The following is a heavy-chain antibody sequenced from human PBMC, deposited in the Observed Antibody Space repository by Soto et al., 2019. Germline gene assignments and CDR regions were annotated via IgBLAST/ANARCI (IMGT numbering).Heavy chain of an antibody. J-gene: IGHJ6*02. Sequence: PGGSLRLSCAASGFTFSSYGMHWVRQAPGKGLEWVAVISYDGSNKYYADSLKGRFTVSRDNSKNTLYLQMSSLRAEDTAVYYCVKDGSSGWPYYYGMDVRGQGTTVTVSS. D-gene: IGHD6-19*01. CDR2: ISYDGSNK. V-gene: IGHV3-30*18. CDR3: VKDGSSGWPYYYGMDV. CDR1: GFTFSSYG.